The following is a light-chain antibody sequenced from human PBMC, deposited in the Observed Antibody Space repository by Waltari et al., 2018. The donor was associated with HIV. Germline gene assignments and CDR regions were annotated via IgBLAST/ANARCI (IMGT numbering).Light chain of an antibody. CDR2: GAS. CDR1: QSVNSN. Sequence: EIVMTQSPATLSVSPGERATLSCRASQSVNSNLAWYQQKPGQAPSLLIYGASTRATGIPARFSGSGSGTDFTLTISSLQSEDFAVYYCQQYNNWPPSYTFGQGTKLEIK. J-gene: IGKJ2*01. V-gene: IGKV3-15*01. CDR3: QQYNNWPPSYT.